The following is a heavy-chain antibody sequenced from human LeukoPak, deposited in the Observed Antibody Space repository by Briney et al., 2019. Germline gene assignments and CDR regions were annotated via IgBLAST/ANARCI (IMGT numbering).Heavy chain of an antibody. V-gene: IGHV4-34*01. CDR2: IHPSGST. CDR3: ARGDDSKKSGY. D-gene: IGHD3-22*01. CDR1: GGSLSDYY. J-gene: IGHJ4*02. Sequence: SETLSLTCAVYGGSLSDYYWSWIRQPPGKGLEWIGEIHPSGSTYSKPSLESRVTMSVDTSKNHFSLKLTSVTAADTAVYYCARGDDSKKSGYWGQGTLVTVSS.